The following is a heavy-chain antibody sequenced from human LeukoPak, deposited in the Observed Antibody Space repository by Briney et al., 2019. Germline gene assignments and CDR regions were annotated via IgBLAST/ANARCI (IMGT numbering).Heavy chain of an antibody. CDR1: GFTFTSSA. CDR3: AALGYYDSSGYPRPHYYYYGMDV. D-gene: IGHD3-22*01. Sequence: ASVKVSCKASGFTFTSSAMQWVRQARGQRREWMGWMVVCSGNTNYAQKFQERVTITRDMSTSTAYMELSSLRSEDTAVYYCAALGYYDSSGYPRPHYYYYGMDVWGQGTTVTVS. J-gene: IGHJ6*02. CDR2: MVVCSGNT. V-gene: IGHV1-58*02.